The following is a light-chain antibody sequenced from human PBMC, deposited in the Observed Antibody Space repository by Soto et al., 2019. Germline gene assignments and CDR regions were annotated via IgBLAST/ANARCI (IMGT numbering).Light chain of an antibody. CDR1: SSDVGGYNY. V-gene: IGLV2-14*01. Sequence: QSVLTQPASVSGSPGQSITTSCTGTSSDVGGYNYVSWYQQHPGKAPKLIIYGVSDRPSGVSNRFSGSKSGNTASLTISRLQTEDEADYYCSSYTASSTLEVFGTGTKVTVL. CDR2: GVS. J-gene: IGLJ1*01. CDR3: SSYTASSTLEV.